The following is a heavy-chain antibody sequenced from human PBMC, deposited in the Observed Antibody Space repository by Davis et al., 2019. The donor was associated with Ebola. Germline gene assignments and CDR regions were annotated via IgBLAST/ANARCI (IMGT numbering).Heavy chain of an antibody. V-gene: IGHV3-11*06. CDR2: ISSSSSYT. CDR1: GFTFSDYY. Sequence: GGSLRLSCAASGFTFSDYYMSWIRQAPGKGLEWVSYISSSSSYTNYADSVKGRFTISRDNAKNSLYLQMNSLRAEDTAVYYCARSASSSWYGGGFDYWGQGTLVTVSS. J-gene: IGHJ4*02. D-gene: IGHD6-13*01. CDR3: ARSASSSWYGGGFDY.